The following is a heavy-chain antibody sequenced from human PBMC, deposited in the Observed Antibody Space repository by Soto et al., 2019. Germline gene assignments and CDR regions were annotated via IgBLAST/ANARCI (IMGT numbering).Heavy chain of an antibody. D-gene: IGHD5-12*01. J-gene: IGHJ4*02. CDR1: GFTFSSYS. CDR3: ARDTVNYAYEYSGYEIARAGY. V-gene: IGHV3-21*01. CDR2: ISSSSSYI. Sequence: GGSLRLSCAASGFTFSSYSMNWVRQAPGKGLEWVSSISSSSSYIYYADSVKGRFTISRDNAKNSLYLQMNSLRAEDTAVYYCARDTVNYAYEYSGYEIARAGYWGQGTLVTVSS.